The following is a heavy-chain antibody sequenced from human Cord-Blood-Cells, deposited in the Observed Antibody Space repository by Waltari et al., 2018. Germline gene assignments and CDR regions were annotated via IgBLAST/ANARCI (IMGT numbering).Heavy chain of an antibody. Sequence: QVQLQESGPGLVKPSETLSLTCTVSGGSISSYYWSWIRQPAGKGLEWIGRIYTGGSTHSNPSLKSRVTMSVDTPKNRFSVKLSSVTAADTAVYYCARDDSSGYYYYYGMDVWGQGTTVTVSS. V-gene: IGHV4-4*07. CDR2: IYTGGST. J-gene: IGHJ6*02. CDR1: GGSISSYY. CDR3: ARDDSSGYYYYYGMDV. D-gene: IGHD3-22*01.